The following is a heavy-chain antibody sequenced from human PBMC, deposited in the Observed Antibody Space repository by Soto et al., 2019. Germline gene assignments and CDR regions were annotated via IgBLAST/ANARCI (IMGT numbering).Heavy chain of an antibody. CDR2: ISDSGGST. Sequence: EVQLLESGGGLVQPGGSLRLSCAASGFTFSSYAMNWVHQAPGKGLEWVSAISDSGGSTYYADSVNADSVKGRFTISRDNSKNTLYLQMNNLRAEDTAIYYCAKGTDCSGGSCYSPLSYWGQGTLVTVSS. CDR3: AKGTDCSGGSCYSPLSY. J-gene: IGHJ4*02. CDR1: GFTFSSYA. D-gene: IGHD2-15*01. V-gene: IGHV3-23*01.